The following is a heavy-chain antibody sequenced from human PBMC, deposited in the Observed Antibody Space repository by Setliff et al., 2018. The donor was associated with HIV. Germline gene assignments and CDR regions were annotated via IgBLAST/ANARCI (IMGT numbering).Heavy chain of an antibody. CDR1: GYIFTMYT. D-gene: IGHD3-10*01. CDR2: INTVNGNT. V-gene: IGHV1-3*04. CDR3: AREPAGSGSGIFGF. J-gene: IGHJ4*02. Sequence: ASVKVSCKASGYIFTMYTMYWVRQAPGQRLEWMGRINTVNGNTKYSQNFQGRVTITRDTSANTANMELSSLRSEDTAVYYCAREPAGSGSGIFGFWGQGTLFTFSS.